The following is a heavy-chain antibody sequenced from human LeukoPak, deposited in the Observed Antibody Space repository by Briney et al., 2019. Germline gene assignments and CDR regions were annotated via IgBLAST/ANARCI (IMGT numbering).Heavy chain of an antibody. Sequence: PSETLSLTCTVSGGSISSGGYYWSWIRQHPGKGLEWIGYIYYSGSTYYNSPLKSRVTISVDTSKNQFSLKLSSVTAADTAVYYCARGHSSSWLFDSWGQGTLITVPS. D-gene: IGHD6-13*01. CDR1: GGSISSGGYY. CDR2: IYYSGST. J-gene: IGHJ4*02. CDR3: ARGHSSSWLFDS. V-gene: IGHV4-31*03.